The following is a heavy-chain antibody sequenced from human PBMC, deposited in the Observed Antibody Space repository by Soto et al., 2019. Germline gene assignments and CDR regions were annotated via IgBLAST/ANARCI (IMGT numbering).Heavy chain of an antibody. J-gene: IGHJ4*02. V-gene: IGHV3-15*01. Sequence: PGGSLRLSCAASGFTFNKAWMSWVRQAPGKGLEWVGRIKSRSHDETVEYAAPVRGRFIISRDDSENTLYLQMNSLRTEDTGVYHCLTLGEVIVEYWGRGTLVTVSS. CDR1: GFTFNKAW. CDR2: IKSRSHDETV. D-gene: IGHD3-16*02. CDR3: LTLGEVIVEY.